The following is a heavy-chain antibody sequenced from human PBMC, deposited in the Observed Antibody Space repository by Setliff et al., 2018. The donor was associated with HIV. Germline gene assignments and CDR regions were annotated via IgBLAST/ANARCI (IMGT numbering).Heavy chain of an antibody. D-gene: IGHD5-12*01. J-gene: IGHJ4*02. CDR2: IYYSGAT. CDR3: ASGRGAKGGYDYFGT. CDR1: GDSISSGGYY. Sequence: SETLSLTCTVSGDSISSGGYYWSWIRQLPGKGLEWIGYIYYSGATYYNPSLKNRVTISLDTSKSQFSLKLTSVTAADTALYYCASGRGAKGGYDYFGTWGQGTLVTVSS. V-gene: IGHV4-31*03.